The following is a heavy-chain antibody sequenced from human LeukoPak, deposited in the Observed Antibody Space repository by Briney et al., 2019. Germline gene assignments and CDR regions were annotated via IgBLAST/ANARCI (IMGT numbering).Heavy chain of an antibody. Sequence: PGGSLRLSCAASGFTFSSYGMHWVRQAPGKGLEWVAFIRYDGSNKYYADSVKGRFTISRDNSKNTLYLQMNSLRAEDTAVYYCAKGPSYYYYMDVWGKGTTVTISS. CDR2: IRYDGSNK. J-gene: IGHJ6*03. CDR1: GFTFSSYG. CDR3: AKGPSYYYYMDV. V-gene: IGHV3-30*02.